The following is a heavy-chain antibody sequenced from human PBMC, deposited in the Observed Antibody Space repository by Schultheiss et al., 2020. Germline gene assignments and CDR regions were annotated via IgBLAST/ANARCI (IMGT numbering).Heavy chain of an antibody. V-gene: IGHV4-31*03. D-gene: IGHD5-18*01. J-gene: IGHJ5*02. CDR2: IYYSGST. CDR1: GGSISSSSYY. CDR3: ARGEYSYGNNWFDP. Sequence: SETLSLTCTVSGGSISSSSYYWGWIRQPPGKGLEWIGYIYYSGSTYYNPSLKSRVTISVDTSKNQFSLKLSSVTAADTAVYYCARGEYSYGNNWFDPWGQGTLVTVSS.